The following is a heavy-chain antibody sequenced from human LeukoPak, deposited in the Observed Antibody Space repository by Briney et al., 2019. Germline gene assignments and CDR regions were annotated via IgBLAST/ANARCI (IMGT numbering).Heavy chain of an antibody. D-gene: IGHD3-22*01. V-gene: IGHV3-48*04. CDR3: ARDLPYYYDSSGYFDY. CDR1: GFSFSSYS. Sequence: GGSLRLSCAASGFSFSSYSMNWVRQAPGKGLEWVSYISHTGSTMSYADSVKGRFTISRDNARNSLYLQMNSLRAEDTAVYYCARDLPYYYDSSGYFDYWGQGTLVTVSS. J-gene: IGHJ4*02. CDR2: ISHTGSTM.